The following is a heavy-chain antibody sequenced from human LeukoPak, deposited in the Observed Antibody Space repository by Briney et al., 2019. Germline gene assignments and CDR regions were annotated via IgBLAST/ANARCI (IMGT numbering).Heavy chain of an antibody. CDR3: AKIMRRYYGSGSGPNWFDP. V-gene: IGHV3-23*01. CDR1: GFTFSSYD. Sequence: PGGSLRLSCAASGFTFSSYDMTWVRQAPGRGLEWVSSIRPSGDNTYYGDSVKGRFTISRDNSKNTLYLQMNSLRAEDTAVYYCAKIMRRYYGSGSGPNWFDPWGQGTLVTVSS. D-gene: IGHD3-10*01. J-gene: IGHJ5*02. CDR2: IRPSGDNT.